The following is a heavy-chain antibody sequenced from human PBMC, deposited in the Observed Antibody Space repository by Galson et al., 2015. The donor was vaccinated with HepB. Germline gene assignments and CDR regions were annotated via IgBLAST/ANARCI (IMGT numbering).Heavy chain of an antibody. CDR2: ISSSSSTI. CDR3: ARDPRGGRPEY. CDR1: GFTFSSYS. V-gene: IGHV3-48*04. D-gene: IGHD2-15*01. Sequence: SLRLSCAASGFTFSSYSMNWVRQAPGKGLEWVSYISSSSSTIYYADSMKGRFTISRDNAKNTLYLQMNSLRAEDTAIYYCARDPRGGRPEYWGQGTLVTVSS. J-gene: IGHJ4*02.